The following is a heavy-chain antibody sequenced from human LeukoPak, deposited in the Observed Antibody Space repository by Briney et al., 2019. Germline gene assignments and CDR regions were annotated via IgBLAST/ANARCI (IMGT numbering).Heavy chain of an antibody. Sequence: SETLSLTCTVSGGSISSRPYYWGWVRQPPGKGLEWIGTISYSGTTYYSPSLKSRVTISLDTSKNQFSLKLSSVTAADTTIYYCARDFSSSSTVYYYYYMDVWGKGTTVTVSS. V-gene: IGHV4-39*07. D-gene: IGHD6-6*01. CDR1: GGSISSRPYY. J-gene: IGHJ6*03. CDR3: ARDFSSSSTVYYYYYMDV. CDR2: ISYSGTT.